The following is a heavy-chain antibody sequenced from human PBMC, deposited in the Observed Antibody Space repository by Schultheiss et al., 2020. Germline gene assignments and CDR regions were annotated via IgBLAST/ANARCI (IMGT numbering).Heavy chain of an antibody. CDR3: ARGRGIAVAGSRLRHRYFDL. D-gene: IGHD6-19*01. J-gene: IGHJ2*01. V-gene: IGHV4-34*01. CDR2: INHSGST. Sequence: ESLKISCAVYGGSFSGYYWSWIRQPPGKGLEWIGEINHSGSTNYNPSLKSRVTISVDTSKNQFSLKLSSVTAADTAVYYCARGRGIAVAGSRLRHRYFDLWGRGTLVTVSS. CDR1: GGSFSGYY.